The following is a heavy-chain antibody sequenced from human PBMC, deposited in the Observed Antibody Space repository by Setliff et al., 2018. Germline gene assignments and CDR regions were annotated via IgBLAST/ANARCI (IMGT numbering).Heavy chain of an antibody. CDR1: GFTFSDYY. CDR3: ARGGGYCTTSSCYSVWFDP. Sequence: GGSLRLSCAASGFTFSDYYMNWIRQAPGKGLEWVSSISSSGSTIFYADSVKGRFTISRDNAKNSLYLQMNTLRVEDTAMYYRARGGGYCTTSSCYSVWFDPWGQGTLVTVSS. J-gene: IGHJ5*02. CDR2: ISSSGSTI. D-gene: IGHD2-15*01. V-gene: IGHV3-11*01.